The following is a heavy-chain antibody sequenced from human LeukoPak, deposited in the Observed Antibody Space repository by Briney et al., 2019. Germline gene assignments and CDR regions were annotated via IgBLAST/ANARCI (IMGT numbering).Heavy chain of an antibody. CDR3: AREDVDTAMGGRMGGYYYYYMDV. Sequence: ASVKVSCKASGYTFTSYYMHWVRQAPGQGLEWMGIINPSGGSTSYEQKFQGRVTMTRDMSTSTVYMELSSLRSEDTAVYYCAREDVDTAMGGRMGGYYYYYMDVWGKGTTVTVSS. J-gene: IGHJ6*03. V-gene: IGHV1-46*01. D-gene: IGHD5-18*01. CDR1: GYTFTSYY. CDR2: INPSGGST.